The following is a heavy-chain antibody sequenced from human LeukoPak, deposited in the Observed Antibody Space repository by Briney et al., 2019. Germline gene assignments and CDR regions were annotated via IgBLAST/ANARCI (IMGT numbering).Heavy chain of an antibody. V-gene: IGHV3-43*01. CDR1: GFTFDDYT. CDR3: ARDSRQWDRYFDC. Sequence: PGGSLRLSCAASGFTFDDYTMHWVRQAPGKGLEWVSLISWDGGSTYYADSVKGRFTISRDNAKNSLYLQMNSLRAEDTAVYYCARDSRQWDRYFDCWGQGTLVTVSS. CDR2: ISWDGGST. D-gene: IGHD1-26*01. J-gene: IGHJ4*02.